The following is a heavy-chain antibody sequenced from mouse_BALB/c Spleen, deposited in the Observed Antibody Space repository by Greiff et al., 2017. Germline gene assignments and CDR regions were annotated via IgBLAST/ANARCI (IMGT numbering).Heavy chain of an antibody. D-gene: IGHD2-1*01. Sequence: QVQLQQSGAELVRPGASVTLSCKASGYTFTDYEMHWVKQTPVHGLEWIGAIDPETGGTAYNQKFKGKATLTADKSSSTAYMELRSLTSEDSAVYYCTRVSIYYGNYYAMDYWGQGTSVTVSS. CDR2: IDPETGGT. J-gene: IGHJ4*01. CDR3: TRVSIYYGNYYAMDY. V-gene: IGHV1-15*01. CDR1: GYTFTDYE.